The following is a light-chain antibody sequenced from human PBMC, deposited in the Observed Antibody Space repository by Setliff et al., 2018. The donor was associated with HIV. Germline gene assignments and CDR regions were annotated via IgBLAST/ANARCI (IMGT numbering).Light chain of an antibody. Sequence: QSALTQPASVSGSPGQSITISCTGTSSDVGGYNSVSWYQQHPDRAPKLMIYDVSNRPSGVSNRFSGSKSGHTASLTISGLQAEDEADYYCSSYTSSNTGVFGTGTKVTV. V-gene: IGLV2-14*03. CDR1: SSDVGGYNS. CDR3: SSYTSSNTGV. CDR2: DVS. J-gene: IGLJ1*01.